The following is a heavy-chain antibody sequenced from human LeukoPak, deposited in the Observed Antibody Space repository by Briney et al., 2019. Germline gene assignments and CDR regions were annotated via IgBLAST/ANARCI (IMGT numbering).Heavy chain of an antibody. CDR3: AKHRAYYYGSGTDY. V-gene: IGHV1-8*01. CDR2: MNPNSGNT. D-gene: IGHD3-10*01. CDR1: GYTFTSYD. Sequence: ASVKVSCKASGYTFTSYDINWVRQATGQGLEWMGWMNPNSGNTGYAQKFQGRVTMTRNTSISTAYMELSSLRAEDTAVYYCAKHRAYYYGSGTDYWGQGTLVTVSS. J-gene: IGHJ4*02.